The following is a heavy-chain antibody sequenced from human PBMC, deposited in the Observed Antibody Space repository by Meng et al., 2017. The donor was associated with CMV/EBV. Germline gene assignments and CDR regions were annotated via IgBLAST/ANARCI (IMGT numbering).Heavy chain of an antibody. CDR3: ARSSSWYFQTDYYYYGMDV. V-gene: IGHV3-11*04. D-gene: IGHD6-13*01. CDR2: ISSSGSTI. J-gene: IGHJ6*02. CDR1: GFTFSDYY. Sequence: GESLKISCAASGFTFSDYYMSWIRQAPGKGLEWVSYISSSGSTIYYADSVKGRFTISRDNAKNSLYLQMNSLRAEDTAVYYCARSSSWYFQTDYYYYGMDVWGQGTTVTVSS.